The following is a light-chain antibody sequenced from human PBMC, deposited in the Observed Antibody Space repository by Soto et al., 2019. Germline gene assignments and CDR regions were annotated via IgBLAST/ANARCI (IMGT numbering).Light chain of an antibody. CDR1: SSDVAFYNS. J-gene: IGLJ2*01. V-gene: IGLV2-23*02. CDR2: EVS. CDR3: CSFAGSFTV. Sequence: QSALTQPASVSGSPGQSITISCTGTSSDVAFYNSVSWYQQSPGQAPKLLIYEVSNRPSGVSDRFSGSRSGHTASLTISGLQAEDAADYYCCSFAGSFTVFGGGTKLTVL.